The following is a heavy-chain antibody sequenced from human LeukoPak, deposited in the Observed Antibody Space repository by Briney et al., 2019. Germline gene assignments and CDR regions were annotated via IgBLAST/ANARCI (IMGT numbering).Heavy chain of an antibody. CDR3: ARHDPGWFDT. Sequence: SETLSLTCTVSGASISSSYWSWIRQPPGKGLEWIGYIHYSGSTNYNPSLKSRATISVDTSKAHFSLKLSSATATDTAAYYCARHDPGWFDTWGQGTLVTVSS. CDR2: IHYSGST. CDR1: GASISSSY. D-gene: IGHD7-27*01. J-gene: IGHJ5*02. V-gene: IGHV4-59*08.